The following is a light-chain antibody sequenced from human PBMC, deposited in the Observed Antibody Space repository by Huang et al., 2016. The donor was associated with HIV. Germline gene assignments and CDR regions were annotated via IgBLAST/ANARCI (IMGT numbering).Light chain of an antibody. J-gene: IGKJ5*01. CDR3: QHGYSALIT. CDR2: SES. Sequence: DILLTQSPSSLSASVGDRVPITCRASQNINTYLNWYQQKPGKAPNLSIHSESNLQTGVPSRFSGSGSWTDFTHTVNSLQPEDSETYYCQHGYSALITFGQGTRL. V-gene: IGKV1-39*01. CDR1: QNINTY.